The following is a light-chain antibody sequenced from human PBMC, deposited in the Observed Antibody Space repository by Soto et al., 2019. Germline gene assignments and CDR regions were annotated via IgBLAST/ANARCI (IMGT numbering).Light chain of an antibody. Sequence: QSALTQAPSASGSPGQSVTISCTGTSSDVGGYNYVSWYQQHPGKAPKLMIYEVTKRPSGVPDRFSGSKSGDTASLTVSGHQSEDEADYYCGSYAGTYTVGVFGGGTKLTVL. CDR1: SSDVGGYNY. CDR3: GSYAGTYTVGV. V-gene: IGLV2-8*01. J-gene: IGLJ3*02. CDR2: EVT.